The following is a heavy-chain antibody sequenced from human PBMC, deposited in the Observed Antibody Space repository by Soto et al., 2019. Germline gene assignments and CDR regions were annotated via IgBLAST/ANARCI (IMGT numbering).Heavy chain of an antibody. CDR1: GDSMTTVGYY. Sequence: QVQLQESGPGLVKPSQTLSLTCTVSGDSMTTVGYYWTWIRQHPGQGLEWIGFISYSGSTNYSSSHKGRVAIAADTSKNQCSLKLNSVTAADTAVYYCTRGDYWGQGTLVNVSS. CDR2: ISYSGST. CDR3: TRGDY. V-gene: IGHV4-31*03. J-gene: IGHJ4*02.